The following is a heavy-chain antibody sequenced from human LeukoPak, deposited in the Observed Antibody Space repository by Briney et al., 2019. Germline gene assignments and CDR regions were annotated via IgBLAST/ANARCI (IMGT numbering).Heavy chain of an antibody. CDR1: GFTFSSYS. D-gene: IGHD3-10*01. V-gene: IGHV3-21*01. J-gene: IGHJ4*02. Sequence: PGGSLRLSCAVSGFTFSSYSMNWVRQAPGKGLEWVSSISSSSSYIYYADSVKGRFTISRDNAKNSLYLQMNSLRAEDTAVYYCARSLLITMVRGVITLPFDYWGQGTLVTVSS. CDR3: ARSLLITMVRGVITLPFDY. CDR2: ISSSSSYI.